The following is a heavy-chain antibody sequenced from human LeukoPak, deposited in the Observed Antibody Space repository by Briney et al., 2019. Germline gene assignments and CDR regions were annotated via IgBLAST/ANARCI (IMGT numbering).Heavy chain of an antibody. V-gene: IGHV3-74*01. CDR2: VNGDGSGK. D-gene: IGHD2/OR15-2a*01. J-gene: IGHJ4*02. CDR3: ARDISPAHF. CDR1: GFTFSTYW. Sequence: GGSLRLSCTASGFTFSTYWMHWVRQAPGKGLVWVSRVNGDGSGKVYADSVKGRFTISRVNAKNTLYLQMNSLRAEDTAVYYCARDISPAHFWGQGTLVTVSS.